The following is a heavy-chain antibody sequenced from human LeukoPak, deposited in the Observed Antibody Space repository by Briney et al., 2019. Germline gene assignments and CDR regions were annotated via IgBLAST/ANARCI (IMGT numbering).Heavy chain of an antibody. V-gene: IGHV1-24*01. CDR1: GYTLTELS. Sequence: ASVKVSCKVSGYTLTELSMHWVRQAPGKGLEWMGGFDPEDGETIYAQKFQGRVTMTEDTSTDTAYMELSSLRSEDTAVYYCATGTLDPYYYGMDVWGQGTTVTVSS. J-gene: IGHJ6*02. D-gene: IGHD3-16*02. CDR3: ATGTLDPYYYGMDV. CDR2: FDPEDGET.